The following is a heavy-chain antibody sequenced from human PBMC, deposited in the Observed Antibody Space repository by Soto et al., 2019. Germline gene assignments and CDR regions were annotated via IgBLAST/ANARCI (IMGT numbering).Heavy chain of an antibody. Sequence: QVQLQESGPGLVKPSETLSLTCTVSGGSISSYYWSWIRQPPGKGLEWIGYIYYSGSTNYNPSLKSRVTISVDTSKNQFSLKLSSVTAADTAVYYCARGYSSGWVLRAHYMDVWGKGTTVTVSS. CDR1: GGSISSYY. D-gene: IGHD6-19*01. CDR3: ARGYSSGWVLRAHYMDV. V-gene: IGHV4-59*01. J-gene: IGHJ6*03. CDR2: IYYSGST.